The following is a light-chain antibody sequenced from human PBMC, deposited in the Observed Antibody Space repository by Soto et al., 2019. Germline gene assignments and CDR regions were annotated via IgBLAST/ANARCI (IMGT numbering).Light chain of an antibody. CDR1: QSISSH. J-gene: IGKJ4*01. CDR3: QQRPNWPLT. CDR2: DVS. Sequence: EIVLTQSPATLSLSPGERATLSCRASQSISSHLAWYQQKLGQAPRLLMYDVSNRATGIPARFSGSGSGTDFTLTISSLEPEDFAVYYCQQRPNWPLTFGGGTKVEIK. V-gene: IGKV3-11*01.